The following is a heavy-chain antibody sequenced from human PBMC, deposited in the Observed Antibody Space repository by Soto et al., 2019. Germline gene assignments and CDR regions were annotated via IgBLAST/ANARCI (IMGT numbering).Heavy chain of an antibody. Sequence: SGVALSLSCAASGFTFSSYAMSWVRQAPGKGLEWVSAISGSVVSTYYADSVKGRFTISRDNSKNTLYLQMNSLRAEDTAVYYCAKDGGYSYGYVYYGMDVWGQGTTVTVS. CDR3: AKDGGYSYGYVYYGMDV. D-gene: IGHD5-18*01. CDR2: ISGSVVST. CDR1: GFTFSSYA. V-gene: IGHV3-23*01. J-gene: IGHJ6*02.